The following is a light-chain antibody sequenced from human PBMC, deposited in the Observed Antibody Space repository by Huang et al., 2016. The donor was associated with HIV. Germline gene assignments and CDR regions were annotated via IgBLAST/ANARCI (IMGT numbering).Light chain of an antibody. J-gene: IGKJ1*01. CDR2: AAT. CDR1: QSIIAY. V-gene: IGKV1-39*01. CDR3: QQSFSIPWT. Sequence: DIQMTQSPSSLSASVGDRVTITCRASQSIIAYLNWYQQKPGKVPSLLIYAATSLQSGVPSRFSGSGSGTDFTLTISSLQPADFATYYCQQSFSIPWTFGQGTKVEIK.